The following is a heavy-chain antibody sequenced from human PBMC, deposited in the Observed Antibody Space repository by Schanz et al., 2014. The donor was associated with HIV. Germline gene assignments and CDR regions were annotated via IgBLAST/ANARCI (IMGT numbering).Heavy chain of an antibody. CDR3: ASGRRSGIGWRMDV. CDR2: IIPISGTA. CDR1: GGTFRSNA. J-gene: IGHJ6*02. Sequence: QVQLVQSGAEVKKTGSSVKVSCKASGGTFRSNAITWVRQAPGQGLEWMGGIIPISGTANYAQKFQGRVTMTADKSTSSVYMELNSLRSEDTAVYYCASGRRSGIGWRMDVWGQGTTVSVSS. V-gene: IGHV1-69*06. D-gene: IGHD6-19*01.